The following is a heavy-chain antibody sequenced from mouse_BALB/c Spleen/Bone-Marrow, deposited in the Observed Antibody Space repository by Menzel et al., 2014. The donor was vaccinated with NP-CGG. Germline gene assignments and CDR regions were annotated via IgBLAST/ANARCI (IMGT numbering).Heavy chain of an antibody. Sequence: VQLQQSGPQLVRPGASVKISCKASGYSFTSCWMHWVKQRPGQGLEWIGMIDPSDSETRLNQKFKDKATLTVDKSSSTAYMQLSSPTSEDSAVYYCARGDDGYYGDYWGQGTTLTVSS. D-gene: IGHD2-3*01. V-gene: IGHV1S127*01. CDR2: IDPSDSET. CDR1: GYSFTSCW. J-gene: IGHJ2*01. CDR3: ARGDDGYYGDY.